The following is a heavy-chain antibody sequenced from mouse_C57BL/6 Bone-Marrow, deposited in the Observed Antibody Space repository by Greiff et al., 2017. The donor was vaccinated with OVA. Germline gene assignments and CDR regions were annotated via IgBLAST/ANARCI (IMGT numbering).Heavy chain of an antibody. Sequence: EVKLMESGGGLVQSGRSLRLSCATSGFTFSDFYMEWVRQAPGKGLEWIAASRNKANDYTTEYSASVKGRFIVSRDTSQSILYLQMNVLRAEDTAIYYCARDYYYWYVDVWGTGTTVTVSS. V-gene: IGHV7-1*01. D-gene: IGHD1-1*01. CDR2: SRNKANDYTT. CDR3: ARDYYYWYVDV. CDR1: GFTFSDFY. J-gene: IGHJ1*03.